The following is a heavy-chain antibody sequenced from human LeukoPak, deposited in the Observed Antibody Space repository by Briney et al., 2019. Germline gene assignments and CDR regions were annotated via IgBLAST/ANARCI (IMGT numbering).Heavy chain of an antibody. CDR3: ARDRGYCSGGSCLRADAFDI. V-gene: IGHV1-2*02. D-gene: IGHD2-15*01. J-gene: IGHJ3*02. Sequence: GASVKVSCKASGYTCTGYYMHWVRQAPGQGLEWMGWINPNSGGTNYAQKCQGRLNMTRKTSISTAYMELSRLRSDATAVYYCARDRGYCSGGSCLRADAFDIWGQGTMVTVSS. CDR1: GYTCTGYY. CDR2: INPNSGGT.